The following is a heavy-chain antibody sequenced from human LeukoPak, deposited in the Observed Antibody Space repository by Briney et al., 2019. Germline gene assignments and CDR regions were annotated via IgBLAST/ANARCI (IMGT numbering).Heavy chain of an antibody. Sequence: SETLSLTCAVYGGSFSGYYWSWIRQPPGKGLEWIGEINHSGSTNYNPPLKSRVTISVDTSKNQFSLKLSSVTAADTAVYYCARGVDYYDYVWGGGAPYYMDVWGKGTTVTVSS. V-gene: IGHV4-34*01. CDR2: INHSGST. CDR1: GGSFSGYY. CDR3: ARGVDYYDYVWGGGAPYYMDV. D-gene: IGHD3-16*01. J-gene: IGHJ6*03.